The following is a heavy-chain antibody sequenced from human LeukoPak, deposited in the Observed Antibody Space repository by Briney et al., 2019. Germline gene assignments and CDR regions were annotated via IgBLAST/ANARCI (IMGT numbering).Heavy chain of an antibody. D-gene: IGHD3-10*01. CDR1: GGSISSYY. V-gene: IGHV4-59*08. CDR2: IYYSGST. CDR3: ARQGNGLHYNDY. J-gene: IGHJ4*02. Sequence: SETLSLTCTVSGGSISSYYWSWIRQPPGKGLEWIGYIYYSGSTNYNPSLKSRVTISVDTSKNQFSLKLSSVTAADTAVYLCARQGNGLHYNDYWGQGTLVTVSS.